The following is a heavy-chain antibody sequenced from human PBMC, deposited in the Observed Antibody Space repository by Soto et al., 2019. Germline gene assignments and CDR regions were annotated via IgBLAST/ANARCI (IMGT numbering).Heavy chain of an antibody. CDR3: ARDQGSGSYIYCYGMDV. CDR2: IIPIFGTA. J-gene: IGHJ6*02. D-gene: IGHD3-10*01. V-gene: IGHV1-69*12. Sequence: QVQLVQSGAEVKKPGSSVKVSCKASGGTFSSYAISWVRQAPGQGLEWMGGIIPIFGTANYAQKFQGRVTITADDSTSTAYMELSSLRSEDTAVYYCARDQGSGSYIYCYGMDVWGQETTVTVSS. CDR1: GGTFSSYA.